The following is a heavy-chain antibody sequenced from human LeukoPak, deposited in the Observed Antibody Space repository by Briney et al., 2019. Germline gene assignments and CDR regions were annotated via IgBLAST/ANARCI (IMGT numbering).Heavy chain of an antibody. CDR3: AKDQWWFGELHAFDI. CDR1: GFTFSDYY. J-gene: IGHJ3*02. V-gene: IGHV3-11*01. Sequence: GGSLRLSCAASGFTFSDYYMSWIRQAPGKGLEWVSYISSSGSTIYYADSVKGRFTISRDNSKNTLSLQMNRLRAEDTAVYYCAKDQWWFGELHAFDIWGQGTMVTVSS. CDR2: ISSSGSTI. D-gene: IGHD3-10*01.